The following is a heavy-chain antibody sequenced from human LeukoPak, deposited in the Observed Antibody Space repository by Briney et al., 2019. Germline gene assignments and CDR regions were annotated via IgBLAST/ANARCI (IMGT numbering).Heavy chain of an antibody. J-gene: IGHJ4*02. D-gene: IGHD3-10*01. V-gene: IGHV3-21*01. Sequence: GGSLRLSCAASGFTFSSYSMNWVRQAPGKGLEWVSSISSSSSYIYYADSVKGRFTISRDNAKNSPYLQMNSLRAEDTAVYYCARDRGFGELLYDYWGQGTLVTVSS. CDR3: ARDRGFGELLYDY. CDR1: GFTFSSYS. CDR2: ISSSSSYI.